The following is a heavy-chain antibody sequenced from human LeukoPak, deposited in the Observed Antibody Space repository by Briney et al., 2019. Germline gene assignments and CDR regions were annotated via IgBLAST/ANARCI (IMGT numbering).Heavy chain of an antibody. CDR2: VHYRGTT. V-gene: IGHV4-59*12. CDR3: AKGVAVVAGEPEWFGP. J-gene: IGHJ5*02. D-gene: IGHD2-15*01. CDR1: DGSISSDF. Sequence: SETLSLTCTVSDGSISSDFWNWIRQSPGKGLEWIGYVHYRGTTNYNPPIGNRVTISVDTSKNQFFLSLTSVTAADTAVYYCAKGVAVVAGEPEWFGPWGQGAPVTVSS.